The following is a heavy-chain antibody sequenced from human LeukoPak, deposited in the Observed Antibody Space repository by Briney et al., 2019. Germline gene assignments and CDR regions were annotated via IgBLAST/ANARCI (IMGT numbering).Heavy chain of an antibody. Sequence: SETLSLTCAVYGGSFSGYFWSWIRQPPGKGLEWIGEINHSGGTNYNPSLKSRVTISVDTSKNQFSLKLSSVTAADTAVYYCTSNLISGWYAFDYWGQGTLVTVSS. CDR1: GGSFSGYF. CDR2: INHSGGT. J-gene: IGHJ4*02. V-gene: IGHV4-34*01. CDR3: TSNLISGWYAFDY. D-gene: IGHD6-19*01.